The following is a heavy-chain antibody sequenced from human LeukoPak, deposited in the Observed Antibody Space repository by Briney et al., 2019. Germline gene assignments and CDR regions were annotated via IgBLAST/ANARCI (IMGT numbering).Heavy chain of an antibody. Sequence: GGSLRLSCAASGFTLSNYWMSWVRQAPGKGLEWVANIKQDGSEKYYVDSVKGRFTISRDNAKNSLYLQMNSLRAEDTAVYYCARISRSHRSGYYYDYWGQGTLVTVSS. V-gene: IGHV3-7*01. D-gene: IGHD3-22*01. CDR2: IKQDGSEK. CDR1: GFTLSNYW. J-gene: IGHJ4*02. CDR3: ARISRSHRSGYYYDY.